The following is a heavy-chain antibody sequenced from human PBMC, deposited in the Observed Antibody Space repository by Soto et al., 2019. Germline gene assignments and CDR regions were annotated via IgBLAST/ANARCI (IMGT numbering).Heavy chain of an antibody. CDR3: AGLASGSGFPYLRTPVNY. V-gene: IGHV4-39*01. CDR1: GGSISSSSYY. D-gene: IGHD3-22*01. J-gene: IGHJ4*02. Sequence: SETLSLTCTVSGGSISSSSYYWGWIRQPPGKGLEWIGSIYYSGSTYYNPSLKSRVTISVDTSKNQFSLKLSSVTAADTAVYYCAGLASGSGFPYLRTPVNYWGQGTLVTVSS. CDR2: IYYSGST.